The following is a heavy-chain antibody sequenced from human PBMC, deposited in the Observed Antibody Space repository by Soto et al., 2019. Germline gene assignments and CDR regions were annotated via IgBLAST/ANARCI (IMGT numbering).Heavy chain of an antibody. J-gene: IGHJ4*01. CDR1: GFTFTNAW. CDR3: TTDSYSTIIIVRFDY. CDR2: IKSKTDGGTT. Sequence: GVSLRLSCAASGFTFTNAWINWVRQAPGKGLEWVGRIKSKTDGGTTDYAEPVKGRFAISRDDSNNMVYLQMNSLKIEDTAVYYCTTDSYSTIIIVRFDYWGHGTLVTVSS. V-gene: IGHV3-15*07. D-gene: IGHD3-22*01.